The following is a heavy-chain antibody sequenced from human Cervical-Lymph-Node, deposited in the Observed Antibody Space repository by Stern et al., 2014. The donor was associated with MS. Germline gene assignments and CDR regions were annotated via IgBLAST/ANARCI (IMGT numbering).Heavy chain of an antibody. CDR2: IFSNDEK. V-gene: IGHV2-26*01. CDR3: ARLNIAVAGTPFDY. J-gene: IGHJ4*02. CDR1: GFSLSNARMG. D-gene: IGHD6-19*01. Sequence: QITLKESGPVLVKPTETLTLTCTVSGFSLSNARMGVSWIRQPPGKALEWLAHIFSNDEKFYSTSLKSRLTISKDTSKSQVVLTMTNMDPVDTATYYCARLNIAVAGTPFDYWGQGTLVTVSS.